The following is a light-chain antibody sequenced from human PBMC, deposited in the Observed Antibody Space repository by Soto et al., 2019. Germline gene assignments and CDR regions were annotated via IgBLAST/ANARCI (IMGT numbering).Light chain of an antibody. Sequence: QSVLTQPPSVSAAPEQKVTISCSGSSSNIGSNYVSWYQQLPGTAPKLLIYVNNKRPSGIPDRISGSKYGTSATLGITGLQTGDEADYYCATWDSSLSAGVFGGGTKLTVL. J-gene: IGLJ3*02. V-gene: IGLV1-51*02. CDR3: ATWDSSLSAGV. CDR2: VNN. CDR1: SSNIGSNY.